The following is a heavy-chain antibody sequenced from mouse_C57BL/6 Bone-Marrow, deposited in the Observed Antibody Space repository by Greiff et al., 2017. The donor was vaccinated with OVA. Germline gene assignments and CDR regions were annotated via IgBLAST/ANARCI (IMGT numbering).Heavy chain of an antibody. J-gene: IGHJ2*01. CDR1: GFNIKDYY. V-gene: IGHV14-1*01. CDR3: TPYLDGYYYFDY. CDR2: IDPEDGDT. D-gene: IGHD2-3*01. Sequence: VQLQQSGAELVRPGASVKLSCTASGFNIKDYYMHWVKQRPEQGLEWIGRIDPEDGDTEYAPKFQGKATMTADTSSNPAYLQLSSLTSEDTAVYYSTPYLDGYYYFDYWGQGTTLTVSS.